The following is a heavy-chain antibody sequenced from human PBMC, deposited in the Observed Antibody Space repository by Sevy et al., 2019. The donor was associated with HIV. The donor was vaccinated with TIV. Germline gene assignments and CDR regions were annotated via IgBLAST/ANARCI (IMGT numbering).Heavy chain of an antibody. V-gene: IGHV3-9*01. CDR3: AKDLVGGLGSDFDY. D-gene: IGHD3-16*01. Sequence: GGSLRLSCAASGFTLDDYAMHWVRQAPGKGLEWVSGISWNSGGIEYADSVKGRFTISRDNAKNSVYLQMNSLRADDTALYYCAKDLVGGLGSDFDYWGQGTLVTVSS. CDR1: GFTLDDYA. CDR2: ISWNSGGI. J-gene: IGHJ4*02.